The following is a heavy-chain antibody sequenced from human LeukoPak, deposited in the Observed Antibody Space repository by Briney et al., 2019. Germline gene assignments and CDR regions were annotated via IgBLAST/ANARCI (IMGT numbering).Heavy chain of an antibody. CDR1: GFTFSSYS. CDR3: ARGSSFRFGELSFDP. J-gene: IGHJ5*02. Sequence: GGSLRLSCAASGFTFSSYSMNWVRQAPGKGLEWVSSISSSSSDIYYADSVKGRFTISRDNAKNSLYLQMNSLRAEDTAVYYCARGSSFRFGELSFDPWGQGNLGTVSS. V-gene: IGHV3-21*01. CDR2: ISSSSSDI. D-gene: IGHD3-10*01.